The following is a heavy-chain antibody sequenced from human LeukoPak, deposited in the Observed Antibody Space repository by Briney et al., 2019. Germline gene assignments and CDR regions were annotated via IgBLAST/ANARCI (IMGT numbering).Heavy chain of an antibody. CDR1: GGTFSSYA. CDR3: ARDMGYCSSTSCSRYYYYYMDV. Sequence: ASVKVSCKASGGTFSSYAISWVRQAPGQGLEWMGGIIPIFGTANYAQKFQGRVTITADKSTSTAYMELSSLRSEDTAVYYCARDMGYCSSTSCSRYYYYYMDVWGKGTTVTVSS. D-gene: IGHD2-2*01. J-gene: IGHJ6*03. CDR2: IIPIFGTA. V-gene: IGHV1-69*06.